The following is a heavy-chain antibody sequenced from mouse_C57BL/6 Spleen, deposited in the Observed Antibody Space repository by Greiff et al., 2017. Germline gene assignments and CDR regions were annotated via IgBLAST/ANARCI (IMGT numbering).Heavy chain of an antibody. D-gene: IGHD2-3*01. J-gene: IGHJ2*01. CDR1: GFTFSNYW. CDR2: IRLKSDNYAT. CDR3: TARGGYYPFDY. V-gene: IGHV6-3*01. Sequence: EVKVEESGGGLVQPGGSMKLSCVASGFTFSNYWMNWVRQSPEKGLEWVAQIRLKSDNYATHYAESVKGRFTISRDDSKSSVYLQMNNLRAEDTGIYYCTARGGYYPFDYWGQGTTLTVSS.